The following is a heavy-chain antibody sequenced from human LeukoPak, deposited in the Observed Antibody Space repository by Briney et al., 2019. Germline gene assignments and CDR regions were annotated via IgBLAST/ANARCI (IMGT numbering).Heavy chain of an antibody. CDR3: ARWLGTGYYTFDY. CDR1: GFTFSSYE. V-gene: IGHV3-48*03. D-gene: IGHD3/OR15-3a*01. J-gene: IGHJ4*02. CDR2: ISSSGSTI. Sequence: GGSLRLSCAASGFTFSSYEMNWVRQAPGKGLEWVSYISSSGSTIYYADSVKGRFTISRDNAKNSLYLQMNSLRAEDTAVYYCARWLGTGYYTFDYWGQGTLVTVSS.